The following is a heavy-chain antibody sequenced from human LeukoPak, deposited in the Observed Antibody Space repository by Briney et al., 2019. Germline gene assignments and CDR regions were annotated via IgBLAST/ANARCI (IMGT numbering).Heavy chain of an antibody. J-gene: IGHJ3*02. CDR3: AKEDLGGGALDI. D-gene: IGHD3-3*01. Sequence: GGSLRLSCAASGFTFSSYAMFWVRQAPGKGLEWVSGMSGGGDITYYADSVEGRFTISRDNSKNTLYLQMNSLRAEDTALYFWAKEDLGGGALDIWGQGTMVTVSS. CDR2: MSGGGDIT. V-gene: IGHV3-23*01. CDR1: GFTFSSYA.